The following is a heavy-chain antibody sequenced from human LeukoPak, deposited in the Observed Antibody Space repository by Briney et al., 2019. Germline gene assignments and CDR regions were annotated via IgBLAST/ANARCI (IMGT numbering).Heavy chain of an antibody. CDR3: AKGTRIVVVVAATRNYFDY. CDR1: GFTFSSYA. D-gene: IGHD2-15*01. J-gene: IGHJ4*02. V-gene: IGHV3-23*01. Sequence: GGPLRLSCAASGFTFSSYAMSWVRQAPGKGLEWVSAISGSGGSTYYADSVKGRFTISRDNSKNTLYLQMNSLRAEDTAVYYCAKGTRIVVVVAATRNYFDYWGQGTLVTVSS. CDR2: ISGSGGST.